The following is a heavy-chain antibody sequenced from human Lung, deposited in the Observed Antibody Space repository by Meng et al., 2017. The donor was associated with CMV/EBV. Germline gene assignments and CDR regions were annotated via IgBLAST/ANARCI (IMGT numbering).Heavy chain of an antibody. CDR3: ARDSGAVSNFLDT. CDR1: GFNFDEYY. CDR2: ISSSGGIR. D-gene: IGHD3-10*01. V-gene: IGHV3-11*04. Sequence: ASGFNFDEYYMTWIRQAPGKGLEWISYISSSGGIRYYADSVKGRFSISRDNAEKSLFLEMSSLRDDDTAVYFCARDSGAVSNFLDTWGQGTLVTVSS. J-gene: IGHJ5*02.